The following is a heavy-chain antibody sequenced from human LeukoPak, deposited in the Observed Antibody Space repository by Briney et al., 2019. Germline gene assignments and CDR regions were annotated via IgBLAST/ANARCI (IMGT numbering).Heavy chain of an antibody. J-gene: IGHJ4*02. CDR3: ARVYYYGSGSQGNDY. D-gene: IGHD3-10*01. CDR2: IRYDGSNK. CDR1: GFTSSSYG. V-gene: IGHV3-30*02. Sequence: GGSLRLSCAASGFTSSSYGMHWVRQAPGKGLEWVAFIRYDGSNKYYADSVKGRFTISRDNSKNTLYLQMNSLRAEDTAVYYWARVYYYGSGSQGNDYWGQGTLVTVSS.